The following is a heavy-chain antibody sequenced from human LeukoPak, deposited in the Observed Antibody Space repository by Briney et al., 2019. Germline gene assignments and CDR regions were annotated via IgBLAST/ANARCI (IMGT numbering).Heavy chain of an antibody. D-gene: IGHD3-10*01. CDR2: IYPGDSDT. CDR1: GYSFTNYW. V-gene: IGHV5-51*01. J-gene: IGHJ4*02. Sequence: GESLKISCKGSGYSFTNYWIGWVRQMPGKGLEWMGIIYPGDSDTRYSPSFQGQVTISADKSISTAYLQWSSLKASDTAMYYCARLNGAGFGESEYYFDYWGQGTLVTVSS. CDR3: ARLNGAGFGESEYYFDY.